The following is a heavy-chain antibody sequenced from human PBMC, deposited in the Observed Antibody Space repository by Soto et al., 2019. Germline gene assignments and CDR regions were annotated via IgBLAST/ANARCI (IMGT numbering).Heavy chain of an antibody. CDR3: ARDRVWFGETQHYDYYYGRDV. CDR2: IWYDGSNK. V-gene: IGHV3-33*01. CDR1: GFTFSSYG. Sequence: QVQLVESGGGVVQPGRSLRLSCAASGFTFSSYGMHWVRQAPGKGLEWVAVIWYDGSNKYYADSVKGRFTISRDNSKNTMYLLMNRLRAEDTAVYYCARDRVWFGETQHYDYYYGRDVWGQGTTVTVSS. J-gene: IGHJ6*02. D-gene: IGHD3-10*01.